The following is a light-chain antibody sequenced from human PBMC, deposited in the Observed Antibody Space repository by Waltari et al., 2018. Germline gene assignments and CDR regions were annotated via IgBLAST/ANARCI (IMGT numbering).Light chain of an antibody. V-gene: IGKV3-20*01. CDR3: QQYGSSRWT. Sequence: EIVLTQSPGTLSLSPGERATLSCRASQTVTSSYLAWYQQKPGQAPRLLIYGASSRATGIPDRFRGSGSGTDFTLTIVRLEPEDFAVYYCQQYGSSRWTFGQGTKVEIK. CDR2: GAS. CDR1: QTVTSSY. J-gene: IGKJ1*01.